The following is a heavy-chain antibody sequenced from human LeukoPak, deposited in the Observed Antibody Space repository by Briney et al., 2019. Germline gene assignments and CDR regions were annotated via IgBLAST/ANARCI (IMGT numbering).Heavy chain of an antibody. J-gene: IGHJ6*03. Sequence: SETLSLTCTVSGGSISSYYWSWIRQPPGKGLEWIGYIYYSVSTNYNPSLKSRVTISVDTSKNQFSLKLSSVTAADTAVYYCARCIAVAGTPDYYYYMDVWGKGTTVTVSS. CDR2: IYYSVST. D-gene: IGHD6-19*01. V-gene: IGHV4-59*01. CDR3: ARCIAVAGTPDYYYYMDV. CDR1: GGSISSYY.